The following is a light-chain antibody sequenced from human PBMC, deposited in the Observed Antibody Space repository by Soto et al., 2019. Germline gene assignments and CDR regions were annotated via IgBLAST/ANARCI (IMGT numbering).Light chain of an antibody. V-gene: IGLV1-44*01. J-gene: IGLJ3*02. CDR1: NIGSRS. CDR3: ATCDDSLNGWV. CDR2: STD. Sequence: QSVLTQPPSASATPGQRVTMSCSGSNIGSRSVYWYQHLPGTAPQLLIYSTDLRPSGVPDRFSGSKSGTSASLAISGLQSEDEANYYCATCDDSLNGWVFGGGTKLTVL.